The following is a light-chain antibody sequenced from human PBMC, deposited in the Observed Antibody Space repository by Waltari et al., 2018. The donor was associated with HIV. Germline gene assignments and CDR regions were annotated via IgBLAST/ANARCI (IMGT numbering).Light chain of an antibody. J-gene: IGLJ3*02. Sequence: QSVLTQPPSASGTPGQRVTISCSGSNSNVGISYVYWYHHRPGTTPKLVIYGINPRPSWVPDRFSGSKSGTSGSLVISGSRSEEEADYYCAAWDDSRRGWGFGGGTKLTVL. V-gene: IGLV1-47*01. CDR1: NSNVGISY. CDR3: AAWDDSRRGWG. CDR2: GIN.